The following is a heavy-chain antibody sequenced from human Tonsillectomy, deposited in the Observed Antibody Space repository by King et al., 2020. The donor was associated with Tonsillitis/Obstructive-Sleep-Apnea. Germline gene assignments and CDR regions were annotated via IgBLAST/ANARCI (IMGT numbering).Heavy chain of an antibody. J-gene: IGHJ4*02. CDR3: ARDSAFSGSGYYVG. CDR1: GFTFSSYA. D-gene: IGHD3-3*01. V-gene: IGHV3-30*01. CDR2: IAYDGSNK. Sequence: VQLVQSGGGVVQPGRSLRLSCVASGFTFSSYAMHWVRQAPGKGLEWGGGIAYDGSNKYYADSVKGRLTISRDNSKNTLYLQMNSLRAEDTAVYYCARDSAFSGSGYYVGWGQGTLVTVSS.